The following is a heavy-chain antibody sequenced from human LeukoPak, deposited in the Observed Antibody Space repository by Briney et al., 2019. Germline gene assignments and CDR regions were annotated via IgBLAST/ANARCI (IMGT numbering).Heavy chain of an antibody. Sequence: ASVKVSCKASGYTIISYGIRWVRQAPGQGLEWMGWINAYNGNTDYAQKFQGRVTMTTDTSTSTTYMELRSLRSDDTAVYYCARGGSGWYSDYWGQGTLVTVSS. CDR2: INAYNGNT. CDR3: ARGGSGWYSDY. CDR1: GYTIISYG. D-gene: IGHD6-19*01. V-gene: IGHV1-18*01. J-gene: IGHJ4*02.